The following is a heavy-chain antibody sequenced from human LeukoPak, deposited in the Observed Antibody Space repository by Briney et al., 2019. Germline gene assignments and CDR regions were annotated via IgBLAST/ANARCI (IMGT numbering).Heavy chain of an antibody. CDR3: PRPPGAGATSFDY. J-gene: IGHJ4*02. CDR1: GYSFSNYW. CDR2: IFPADSDT. D-gene: IGHD1-26*01. Sequence: GESLKISCKGPGYSFSNYWIAWVRRLPGKGLEWMGIIFPADSDTRYSPSLQDQVTISVDKSINTAYLQWSSLTASDSAMYYCPRPPGAGATSFDYWGQGNLVTVSS. V-gene: IGHV5-51*01.